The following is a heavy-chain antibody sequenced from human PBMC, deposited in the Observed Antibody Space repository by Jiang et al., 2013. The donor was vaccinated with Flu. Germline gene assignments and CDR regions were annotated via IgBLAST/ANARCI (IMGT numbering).Heavy chain of an antibody. D-gene: IGHD3-22*01. CDR2: IYHSGST. CDR3: ARGSRNYYDSSGYYFLDY. Sequence: LEWIGSIYHSGSTYYNPSLKSRVTISLDTSKNQFSLKLSSVTAADTAVYYCARGSRNYYDSSGYYFLDYWGQGTLVTVSS. J-gene: IGHJ4*02. V-gene: IGHV4-38-2*02.